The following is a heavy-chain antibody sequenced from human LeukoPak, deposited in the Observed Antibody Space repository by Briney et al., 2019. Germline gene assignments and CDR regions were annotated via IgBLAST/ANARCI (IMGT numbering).Heavy chain of an antibody. CDR3: ARDHDFLSGHSRRVFDY. D-gene: IGHD3-3*01. J-gene: IGHJ4*02. CDR2: INTKTGNP. V-gene: IGHV7-4-1*04. CDR1: GYTFNDYT. Sequence: GASVKVSCKASGYTFNDYTMNWVRQAPGQGLEWMGWINTKTGNPTYAQGFTGRFVFSLDTSVSVAYLQINGLEADDTTMYYCARDHDFLSGHSRRVFDYWGQGTLVTVSS.